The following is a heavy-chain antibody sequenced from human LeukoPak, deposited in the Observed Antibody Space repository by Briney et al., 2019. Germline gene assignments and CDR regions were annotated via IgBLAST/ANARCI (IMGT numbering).Heavy chain of an antibody. D-gene: IGHD3-22*01. CDR1: GGSISSSSYY. V-gene: IGHV4-39*01. CDR3: ARHPVYYDSSGPKDY. CDR2: MYYSGST. J-gene: IGHJ4*02. Sequence: PSETLSLTCTVSGGSISSSSYYWGWIRQPPGNGLEWIGSMYYSGSTYYNPSLKSRVTLSVDTSKTQFSLKLSSVTAADTAVYFCARHPVYYDSSGPKDYWGQGTLVTVSS.